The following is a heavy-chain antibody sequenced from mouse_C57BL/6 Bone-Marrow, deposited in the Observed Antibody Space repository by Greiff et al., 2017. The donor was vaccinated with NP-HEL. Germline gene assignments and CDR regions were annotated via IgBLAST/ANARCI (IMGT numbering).Heavy chain of an antibody. Sequence: VKLMESGPELVKPGASVKISCKASGYAFSSSWMNWVKQRPGKGLEWIGRIYPGDGDTNYNGKFKGKATLTADKSSSTAYMQLSSLTSEDSAVYFCARCLRGAMDYWGQGTSVTVSS. J-gene: IGHJ4*01. V-gene: IGHV1-82*01. CDR3: ARCLRGAMDY. CDR1: GYAFSSSW. CDR2: IYPGDGDT. D-gene: IGHD1-1*01.